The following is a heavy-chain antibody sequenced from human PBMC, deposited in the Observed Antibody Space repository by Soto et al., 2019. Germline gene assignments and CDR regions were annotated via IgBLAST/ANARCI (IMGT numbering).Heavy chain of an antibody. D-gene: IGHD3-22*01. Sequence: ASETLSLTCTVSGGSISSGGYSWSWIRQSPGKGLEWIGHIYDAGSTYNTYNNPSLNSRLTISIDMSKNQFSLNLSSVTAADTAVYYCARDVARYYDSSGSQGYFDYWGQGTLVTVSS. J-gene: IGHJ4*02. CDR1: GGSISSGGYS. CDR3: ARDVARYYDSSGSQGYFDY. V-gene: IGHV4-30-4*01. CDR2: IYDAGSTYNT.